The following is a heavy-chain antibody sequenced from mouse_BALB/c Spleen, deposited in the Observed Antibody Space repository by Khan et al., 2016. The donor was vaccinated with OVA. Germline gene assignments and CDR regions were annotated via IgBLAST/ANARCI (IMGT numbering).Heavy chain of an antibody. J-gene: IGHJ4*01. Sequence: VQLQESGAELAGPGASVKMSCKASGSPFTSHPMPWIKQRPGRGREWIGYINPRSGYNQKLNDKATLTADISSSTAYMQLSSPTSEDSVVYYCARRTTEYALDYWGQGTSVTVSS. CDR1: GSPFTSHP. CDR3: ARRTTEYALDY. D-gene: IGHD2-14*01. V-gene: IGHV1-4*01. CDR2: INPRSG.